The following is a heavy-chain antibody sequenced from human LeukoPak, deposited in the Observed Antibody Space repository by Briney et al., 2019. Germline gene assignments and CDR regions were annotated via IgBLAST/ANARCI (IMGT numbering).Heavy chain of an antibody. D-gene: IGHD3-10*01. CDR2: IWYDGSNK. Sequence: GRSLRLSCAASGFTFSRDGMHWGRQAPGKGVEWGAVIWYDGSNKCYADSLKGRFTISRDNSRNTLYLQMNRLRAEDTAVYYCAREVGYYYGSGSYGYWGQGTLVTVSS. CDR3: AREVGYYYGSGSYGY. CDR1: GFTFSRDG. J-gene: IGHJ4*02. V-gene: IGHV3-33*01.